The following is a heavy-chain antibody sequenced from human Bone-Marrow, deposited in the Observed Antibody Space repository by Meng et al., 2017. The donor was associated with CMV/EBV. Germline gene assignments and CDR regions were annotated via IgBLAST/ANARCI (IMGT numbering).Heavy chain of an antibody. V-gene: IGHV3-53*01. CDR2: IYSGGST. D-gene: IGHD3-3*01. Sequence: GGSRRLSCAASGFTVSSNYMSWVRQAPGKGLEWVSVIYSGGSTYYADSVKGRFTISRDNSKNTLYLHMNSLRAEDTAVYYCARAENYDFWSGLGAFDIWGQGTMVTVSS. CDR3: ARAENYDFWSGLGAFDI. J-gene: IGHJ3*02. CDR1: GFTVSSNY.